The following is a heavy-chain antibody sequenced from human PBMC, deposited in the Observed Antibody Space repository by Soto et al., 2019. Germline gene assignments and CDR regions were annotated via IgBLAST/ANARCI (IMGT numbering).Heavy chain of an antibody. D-gene: IGHD3-10*01. CDR3: ARHDPYYYGSGSHDYYYYGMDV. CDR1: GYSFTSYW. V-gene: IGHV5-51*01. Sequence: EVQLVQSGAEVKKPGESLKISCKGSGYSFTSYWIGWVRQMPGKGLEWMGIIYPGDSDTRYSPSFQGQVTISADKSISTAYLQWSSLKASDTAMYYCARHDPYYYGSGSHDYYYYGMDVWGQGTTVTVSS. J-gene: IGHJ6*02. CDR2: IYPGDSDT.